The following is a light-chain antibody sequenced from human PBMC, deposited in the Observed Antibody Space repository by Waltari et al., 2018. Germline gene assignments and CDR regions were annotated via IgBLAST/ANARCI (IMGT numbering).Light chain of an antibody. CDR1: QSVSSSY. CDR2: GAS. V-gene: IGKV3D-7*01. Sequence: PGERVTLSCRARQSVSSSYLTWSQQKPGQAPRLLIYGASTRATGIPARFGGSGSGTDFTLTISSLQPEDFAVYYCQQDYNLPWTFGQGTKVEMK. J-gene: IGKJ1*01. CDR3: QQDYNLPWT.